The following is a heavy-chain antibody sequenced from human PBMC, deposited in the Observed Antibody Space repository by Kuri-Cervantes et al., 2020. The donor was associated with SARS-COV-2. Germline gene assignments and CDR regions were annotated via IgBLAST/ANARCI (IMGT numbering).Heavy chain of an antibody. CDR1: GFTFSSYG. CDR3: ARTMGGYYQDY. D-gene: IGHD3-22*01. V-gene: IGHV3-33*01. CDR2: IWYDGSNK. J-gene: IGHJ4*02. Sequence: GESLKISCAASGFTFSSYGMHWVRQAPGKGLEWVAVIWYDGSNKYYADSVKGRFTISRDNSKNTLYLQMNSLRAEDTAVYYCARTMGGYYQDYWGQGTLVTVSS.